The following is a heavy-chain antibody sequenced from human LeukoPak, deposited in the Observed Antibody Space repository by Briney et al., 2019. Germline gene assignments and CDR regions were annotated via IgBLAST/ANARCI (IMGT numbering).Heavy chain of an antibody. CDR2: ISTYNGNT. Sequence: ASVKVSCKASGYTFTSHGISWVRQAPGQGLEWMGWISTYNGNTNYAQKLQGRVSMTTDTSTSTAYMDLRSLRSDDTAVYYCARFPGRGNRLEWLLFNYYYYMDVWGKGTTVTVSS. J-gene: IGHJ6*03. CDR3: ARFPGRGNRLEWLLFNYYYYMDV. CDR1: GYTFTSHG. V-gene: IGHV1-18*01. D-gene: IGHD3-3*01.